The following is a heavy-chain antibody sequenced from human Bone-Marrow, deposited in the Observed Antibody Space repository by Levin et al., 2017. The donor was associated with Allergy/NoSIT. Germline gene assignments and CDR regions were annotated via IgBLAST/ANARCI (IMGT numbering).Heavy chain of an antibody. CDR1: GFTFSRYW. J-gene: IGHJ6*03. Sequence: PSETLSLTCAASGFTFSRYWMTWVRQVPGKGLEWVANVEEDGSEKYYVDSVKGRFTISRDNAKNSLYLQMNSLRAEDTAVYYCAREVVPAAIESYYYYMDAWGKGTTVTVSS. D-gene: IGHD2-2*01. CDR3: AREVVPAAIESYYYYMDA. V-gene: IGHV3-7*03. CDR2: VEEDGSEK.